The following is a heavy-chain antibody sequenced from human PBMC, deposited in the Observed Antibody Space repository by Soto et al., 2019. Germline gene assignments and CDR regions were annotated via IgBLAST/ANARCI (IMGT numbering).Heavy chain of an antibody. CDR3: ARDAGFECCGGYSNYSGMDV. D-gene: IGHD2-15*01. V-gene: IGHV4-31*03. CDR2: IYYSGST. CDR1: GGSISSGGYY. J-gene: IGHJ6*02. Sequence: QVQLQESGPGLVKPSQTLSLTCTVSGGSISSGGYYWSSIRQHPGKGLEWIGYIYYSGSTYYNPSLKSRVTISVDTSKNHFSLKLSSVTAADTAVYYCARDAGFECCGGYSNYSGMDVWGPGTTVTLSS.